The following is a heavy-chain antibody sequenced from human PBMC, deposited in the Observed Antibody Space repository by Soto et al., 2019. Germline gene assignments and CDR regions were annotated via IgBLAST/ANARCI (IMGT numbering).Heavy chain of an antibody. V-gene: IGHV3-7*01. Sequence: GSLRLSCAASGFTFSSYWMSWVRQAPGKGLEWVANIKQDGSEKYYVDSVKGRFTISRDNAKNSLYLQMNSLRAEDTAVYYCARATLYHDFWSGYSNWFYPWGRGTLVTVSS. CDR1: GFTFSSYW. D-gene: IGHD3-3*01. J-gene: IGHJ5*02. CDR3: ARATLYHDFWSGYSNWFYP. CDR2: IKQDGSEK.